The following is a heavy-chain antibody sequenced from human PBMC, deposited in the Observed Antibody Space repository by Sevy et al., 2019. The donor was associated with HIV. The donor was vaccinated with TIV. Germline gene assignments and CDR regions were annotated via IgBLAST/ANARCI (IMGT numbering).Heavy chain of an antibody. Sequence: GGSLRLSCAASGFTFSSYGMHWVRQAPGKGLEWVAVISYDGSNKYYADSVKGRFTISRDNSKNTLYLQMNNLRAEDTAVYYCAKDRGSSTSYYYYGMDVWGQGTTVTVSS. D-gene: IGHD6-6*01. CDR2: ISYDGSNK. CDR1: GFTFSSYG. J-gene: IGHJ6*02. V-gene: IGHV3-30*18. CDR3: AKDRGSSTSYYYYGMDV.